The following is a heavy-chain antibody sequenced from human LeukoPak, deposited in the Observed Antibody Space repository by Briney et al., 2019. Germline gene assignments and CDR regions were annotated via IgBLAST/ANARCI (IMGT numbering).Heavy chain of an antibody. J-gene: IGHJ4*02. CDR1: GGSISSYY. V-gene: IGHV4-4*07. CDR2: IYTSGST. D-gene: IGHD6-6*01. Sequence: SETLSLTCTVSGGSISSYYWSWIRQPAGKGLEWIGRIYTSGSTNYNPSLKSRVTMSVDTSKYQFSLKLSSVTAADTAVYYCARSEYSSSYLYFDYWGQGTLVTVSS. CDR3: ARSEYSSSYLYFDY.